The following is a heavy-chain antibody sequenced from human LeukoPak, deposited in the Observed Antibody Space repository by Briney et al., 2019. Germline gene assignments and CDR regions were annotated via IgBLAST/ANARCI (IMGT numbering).Heavy chain of an antibody. CDR2: IRYDGSNK. CDR1: GFTFSSYG. Sequence: GGSLRLSCAASGFTFSSYGMHWVRQAPGKGLEWVAFIRYDGSNKYYADSVKGRFTISRDNSKNTLYLQMDSLRAEDTAVYYCAKDSLTYYYDSSGYYYGYYFDYWGQGTLVTVSS. J-gene: IGHJ4*02. D-gene: IGHD3-22*01. CDR3: AKDSLTYYYDSSGYYYGYYFDY. V-gene: IGHV3-30*02.